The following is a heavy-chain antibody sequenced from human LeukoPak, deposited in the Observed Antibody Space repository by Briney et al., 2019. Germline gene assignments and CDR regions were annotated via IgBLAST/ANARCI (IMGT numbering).Heavy chain of an antibody. Sequence: SETLSLTCTVAGGSVSSGSYYWSCLRQPRGKGLEWNGYIYYSGSTNYNPSLKSRVTISVDTSKNQFSLKLSSVTAADTAVYYCARVRSIAALSDYWGQGTLVTVSS. J-gene: IGHJ4*02. V-gene: IGHV4-61*01. D-gene: IGHD6-6*01. CDR3: ARVRSIAALSDY. CDR2: IYYSGST. CDR1: GGSVSSGSYY.